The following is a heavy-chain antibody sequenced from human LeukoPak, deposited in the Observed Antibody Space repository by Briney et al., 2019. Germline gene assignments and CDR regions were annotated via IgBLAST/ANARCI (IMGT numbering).Heavy chain of an antibody. V-gene: IGHV1-8*01. J-gene: IGHJ6*02. CDR3: ARRFYGSGSYYNDLYYYYYYGMDV. D-gene: IGHD3-10*01. CDR2: MNPNSGNT. Sequence: ASVKVSCKASGYTFTSYDINWVRQATGQGLEWMGWMNPNSGNTGYAQKFQGRVTMTRNTSIGTAYMELSSLRSEDTAVYYCARRFYGSGSYYNDLYYYYYYGMDVWGQGTTVTVSS. CDR1: GYTFTSYD.